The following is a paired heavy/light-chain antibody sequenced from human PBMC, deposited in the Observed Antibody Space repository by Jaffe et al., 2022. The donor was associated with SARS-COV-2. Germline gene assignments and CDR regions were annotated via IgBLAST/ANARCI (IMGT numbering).Light chain of an antibody. V-gene: IGLV1-36*01. Sequence: QSVLTQPPSVSEAPRQRVTISCSGSSSNIGNNAVTWFQQLPGKAPKLLIYYDDLLPSGVSDRFSGSKSGTSASLAISGLQSEDEADYYCAAWDDSLNGYVFGSGTKVTVL. CDR1: SSNIGNNA. CDR3: AAWDDSLNGYV. CDR2: YDD. J-gene: IGLJ1*01.
Heavy chain of an antibody. Sequence: QVQLQESGPGLVKPSQTLSLTCTVSGDSISSGGYYWSWIRQHPGKGLEWIGYIYNSGRTFYHPSLKSRVTISVDTSKNQFSLKLSSVTAADTAVYYCARAAYFSDTSGYYQDYWYFDLWGRGTLVTVSS. V-gene: IGHV4-31*03. CDR2: IYNSGRT. CDR1: GDSISSGGYY. CDR3: ARAAYFSDTSGYYQDYWYFDL. J-gene: IGHJ2*01. D-gene: IGHD3-22*01.